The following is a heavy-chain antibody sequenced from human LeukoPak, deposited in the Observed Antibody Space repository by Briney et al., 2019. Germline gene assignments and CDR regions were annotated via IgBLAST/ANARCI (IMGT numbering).Heavy chain of an antibody. CDR2: INSDGSTT. Sequence: PGGSLRLSCAASGFTSSSYWTHWVRQAPGKGLVWVSRINSDGSTTNYADSVRGRFTISRDNAKNSLYLQMNSLRAEDTAVYYCARILSSSHAFDIWGQGTMVTVSS. CDR1: GFTSSSYW. CDR3: ARILSSSHAFDI. V-gene: IGHV3-74*01. J-gene: IGHJ3*02. D-gene: IGHD2-2*01.